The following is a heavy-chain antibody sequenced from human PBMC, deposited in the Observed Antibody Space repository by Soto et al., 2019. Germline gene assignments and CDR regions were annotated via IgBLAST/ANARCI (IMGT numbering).Heavy chain of an antibody. CDR1: GYTFTSYA. D-gene: IGHD6-13*01. CDR3: ARNIAAAGTHLYGMDV. Sequence: QVQLVQSGAEEKKPGASVKVSCKASGYTFTSYAMHWVRQAPGQRLEWMGWINAGNGNTKYSQKFQGRVTITRDTSASPDYMELSSLRSEVTAEYYCARNIAAAGTHLYGMDVWGQGTTVTVSS. CDR2: INAGNGNT. V-gene: IGHV1-3*05. J-gene: IGHJ6*02.